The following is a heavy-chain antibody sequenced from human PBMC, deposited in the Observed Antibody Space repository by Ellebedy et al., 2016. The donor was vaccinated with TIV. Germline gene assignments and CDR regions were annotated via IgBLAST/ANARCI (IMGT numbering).Heavy chain of an antibody. CDR3: ARTTVGTGYYYYGMDV. D-gene: IGHD1-1*01. V-gene: IGHV1-2*04. CDR1: GYTFTGYY. J-gene: IGHJ6*02. CDR2: INPNSGGT. Sequence: ASVKVSCXASGYTFTGYYMHWVRQAPGQGLEWMGWINPNSGGTNYAQKFQGWVTMTRDTSISTAYMELSRLRSDDTAVYYCARTTVGTGYYYYGMDVWGQGTTVTVSS.